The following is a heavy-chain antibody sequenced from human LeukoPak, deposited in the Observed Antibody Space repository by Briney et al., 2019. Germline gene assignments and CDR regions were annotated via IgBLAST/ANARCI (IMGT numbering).Heavy chain of an antibody. Sequence: GGSLRLSCVASGLTFSSSWMNWVRQAPGKGLEWVANINPAGSQKDYVDSVKGRFTISRDSAKNSVFLQMNSLRAEDTAVYYCARYSGSFPGWLDPWGQGTLVTVSS. CDR3: ARYSGSFPGWLDP. J-gene: IGHJ5*02. D-gene: IGHD1-26*01. V-gene: IGHV3-7*01. CDR1: GLTFSSSW. CDR2: INPAGSQK.